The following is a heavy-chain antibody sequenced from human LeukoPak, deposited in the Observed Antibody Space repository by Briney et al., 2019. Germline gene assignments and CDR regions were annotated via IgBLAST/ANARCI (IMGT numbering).Heavy chain of an antibody. CDR3: ARPRGCSSTCSNFDY. J-gene: IGHJ4*02. Sequence: GGSLRLSCAASGFTFSSYSMNWVRQTPGKGLEWVANISPGGSDKYFVDSAKGRFTISRDNAKNSLYLQMNSLTAEDTGVYYCARPRGCSSTCSNFDYWGQGTLVTVSS. V-gene: IGHV3-7*01. D-gene: IGHD2-15*01. CDR1: GFTFSSYS. CDR2: ISPGGSDK.